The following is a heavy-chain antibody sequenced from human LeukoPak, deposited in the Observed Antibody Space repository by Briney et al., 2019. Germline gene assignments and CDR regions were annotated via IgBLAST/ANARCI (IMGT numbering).Heavy chain of an antibody. J-gene: IGHJ4*02. CDR1: GGSISTSNW. CDR3: ANSGGARGY. CDR2: IYHSGST. D-gene: IGHD3-10*01. Sequence: SETLSLTCAVSGGSISTSNWWSWVRQPPGKGLEWIGQIYHSGSTNYSPSLESRVTMSADKSKNQFSLELSSVTAADTAVYYCANSGGARGYWGQGTLVTVSS. V-gene: IGHV4-4*02.